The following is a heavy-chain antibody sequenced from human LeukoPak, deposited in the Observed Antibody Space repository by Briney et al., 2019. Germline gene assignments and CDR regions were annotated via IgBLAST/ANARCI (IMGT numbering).Heavy chain of an antibody. CDR1: GGTFNSYA. D-gene: IGHD3-10*01. Sequence: ASVKVSYKASGGTFNSYAISWVRQAPGQGLEWMGRIIPILGIANYAQKFQGRVTITADKSTSTAYMELSSLRSEDTAVYYCARDYYGSGRNLREFDYWGQGTLVTVSS. J-gene: IGHJ4*02. V-gene: IGHV1-69*04. CDR2: IIPILGIA. CDR3: ARDYYGSGRNLREFDY.